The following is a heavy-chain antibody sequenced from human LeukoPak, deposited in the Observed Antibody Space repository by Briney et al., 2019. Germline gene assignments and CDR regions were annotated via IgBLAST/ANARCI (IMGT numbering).Heavy chain of an antibody. Sequence: SETLSPVCTVSGASVSCYCWSWTRQPPGKGLEWIGYIYYSGSTNYNPSLKSRVTISVDTSKNQFSLKLSSVTAADTAVYYWAREFTADDDDFGIWGQGTMVTVSS. CDR1: GASVSCYC. J-gene: IGHJ3*02. D-gene: IGHD3-16*01. CDR2: IYYSGST. CDR3: AREFTADDDDFGI. V-gene: IGHV4-59*02.